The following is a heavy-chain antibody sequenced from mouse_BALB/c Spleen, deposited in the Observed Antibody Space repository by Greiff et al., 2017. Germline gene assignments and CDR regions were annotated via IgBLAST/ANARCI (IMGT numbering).Heavy chain of an antibody. CDR3: VRRGEYYYAMDY. Sequence: EVKLMESGGGLVQPKGSLKLSCAASGFTFNTYAMNWVRQAPGKGLEWVARIRSKSNNYATYYADSVKDRFTISRDDSQSMLYLQMNNLKTEDTAMYYCVRRGEYYYAMDYWGQGTSVTVSS. CDR1: GFTFNTYA. CDR2: IRSKSNNYAT. J-gene: IGHJ4*01. V-gene: IGHV10-1*02.